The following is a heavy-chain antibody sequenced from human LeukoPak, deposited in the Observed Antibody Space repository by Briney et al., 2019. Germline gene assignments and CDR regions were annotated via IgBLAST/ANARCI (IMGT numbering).Heavy chain of an antibody. V-gene: IGHV1-2*02. CDR3: ARELLWFGELLAYYYYYMDV. Sequence: GASVEVSCKASGYTFTGYYMHWVRQAPGQGLEWMGWINPNSGGTNYAQKFQGRVTMTRDTSISTAYMELSRLRSDDTAVYYCARELLWFGELLAYYYYYMDVWGKGTTVTVSS. D-gene: IGHD3-10*01. CDR2: INPNSGGT. J-gene: IGHJ6*03. CDR1: GYTFTGYY.